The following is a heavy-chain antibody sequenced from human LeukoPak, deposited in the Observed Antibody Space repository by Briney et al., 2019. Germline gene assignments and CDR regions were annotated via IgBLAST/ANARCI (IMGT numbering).Heavy chain of an antibody. CDR1: GGSLSGFY. Sequence: SETLSLTCTVAGGSLSGFYWSWIRQPPEKGLESIGYIYYSGSTNFNPSLKSRVTISVDTSKNQFSMKLTSVTAADTAVYYCARDRWHYWYFDLWGRGTLVSVSS. D-gene: IGHD5-24*01. J-gene: IGHJ2*01. CDR3: ARDRWHYWYFDL. V-gene: IGHV4-59*01. CDR2: IYYSGST.